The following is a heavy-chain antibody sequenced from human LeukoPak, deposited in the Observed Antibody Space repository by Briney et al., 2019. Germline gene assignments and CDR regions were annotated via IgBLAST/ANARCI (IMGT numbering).Heavy chain of an antibody. CDR1: GYTFTGYY. J-gene: IGHJ4*02. CDR2: INPNSGGT. Sequence: ASVKVSCKASGYTFTGYYMHWVRQAPGQGLEWMGWINPNSGGTNYAQKFQGRVTMTRDTSISTAYMELSRLRSDDTAVYYCARAVAGTPGLDYWGQGTLVTVFS. V-gene: IGHV1-2*02. CDR3: ARAVAGTPGLDY. D-gene: IGHD6-19*01.